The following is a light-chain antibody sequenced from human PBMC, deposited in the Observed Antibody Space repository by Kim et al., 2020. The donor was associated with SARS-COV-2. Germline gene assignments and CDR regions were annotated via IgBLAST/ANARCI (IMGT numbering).Light chain of an antibody. CDR2: LVS. Sequence: TLSAAVGDTVTSTCRASQSITSGLAWYQQKPGKVPKLLIYLVSNLDSGVPSRFSGSGSGTQFTLTISSLQPDDFATYYCQQHNGYFGGGTKVDIK. V-gene: IGKV1-5*01. CDR3: QQHNGY. J-gene: IGKJ4*01. CDR1: QSITSG.